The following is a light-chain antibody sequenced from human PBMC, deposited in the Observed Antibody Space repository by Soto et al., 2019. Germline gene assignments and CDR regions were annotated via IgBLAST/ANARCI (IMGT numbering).Light chain of an antibody. CDR2: GAS. V-gene: IGKV3-15*01. CDR3: QQYDSFSVWT. CDR1: QSVSSN. J-gene: IGKJ1*01. Sequence: EIVMTQSPATLSVSPGERATLSCRASQSVSSNLAWYQQKPGQAPRLLIYGASTRATGIPARFSGSGSGTEFTLTISSLQPDDFATYYCQQYDSFSVWTFGQGTKVDIK.